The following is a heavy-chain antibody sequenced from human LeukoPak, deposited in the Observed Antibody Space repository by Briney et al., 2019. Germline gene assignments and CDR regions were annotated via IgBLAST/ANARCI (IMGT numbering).Heavy chain of an antibody. D-gene: IGHD6-19*01. CDR3: SPLGSGVDY. V-gene: IGHV3-23*01. J-gene: IGHJ4*02. CDR1: GFIFYNYA. Sequence: PGGSLRLSCAASGFIFYNYAMSWVRRAPGKGLEWVSVIGVSGDTTYYADSVKGRFTISRDNSKNTLYLEINSLRAEDTAVYYCSPLGSGVDYWGQGTLVTVTS. CDR2: IGVSGDTT.